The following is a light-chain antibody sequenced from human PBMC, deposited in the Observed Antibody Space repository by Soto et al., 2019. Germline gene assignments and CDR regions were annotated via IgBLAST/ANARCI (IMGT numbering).Light chain of an antibody. CDR1: QSVSNN. CDR2: SAF. V-gene: IGKV3-15*01. Sequence: EIVLTQSPGTLSLSPGERATLSCRASQSVSNNYLAWYQQKPGQAPRLVIYSAFTRATGIPARFSGSGSGTEFTLTISSLQSEDFAVYYCQQYNKWPPWTFGQGTKVDIK. CDR3: QQYNKWPPWT. J-gene: IGKJ1*01.